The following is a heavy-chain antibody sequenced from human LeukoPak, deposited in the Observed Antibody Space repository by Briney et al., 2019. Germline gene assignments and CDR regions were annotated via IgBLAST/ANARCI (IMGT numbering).Heavy chain of an antibody. CDR1: GGSISSYY. J-gene: IGHJ5*02. CDR3: ARELGYCSSTSCNNWFDP. D-gene: IGHD2-2*01. V-gene: IGHV4-59*01. CDR2: IYYSGST. Sequence: SETLSLTCTVSGGSISSYYWSWIRQPPGKGLEWIGYIYYSGSTNYTPSLKSRVTISVDTSKNQFSLKLSSVTAADTAVYYCARELGYCSSTSCNNWFDPWGQGTLVTVSS.